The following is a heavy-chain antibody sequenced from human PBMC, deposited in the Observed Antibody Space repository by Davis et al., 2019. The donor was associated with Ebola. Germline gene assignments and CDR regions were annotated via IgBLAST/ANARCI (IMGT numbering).Heavy chain of an antibody. CDR3: ASAIKHCSSTSCSIAFDI. CDR2: INHSGST. CDR1: GGSFSGYY. D-gene: IGHD2-2*01. V-gene: IGHV4-34*01. J-gene: IGHJ3*02. Sequence: SETLSLTCAVYGGSFSGYYWSWIRQPPGKGLEWIGEINHSGSTNYNPSLKSRVTISVDTSKNQFSLKLSSVTAADTAVYYCASAIKHCSSTSCSIAFDIWGQGTMVTVSS.